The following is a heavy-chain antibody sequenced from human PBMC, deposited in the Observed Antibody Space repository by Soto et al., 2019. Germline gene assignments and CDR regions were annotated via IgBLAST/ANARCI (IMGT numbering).Heavy chain of an antibody. D-gene: IGHD3-22*01. J-gene: IGHJ4*01. Sequence: EVQLVESGGGLVKPGGSLRLSCAASGFTFSNAWINWVRQAPGKGLEWVGRIKSKTDGGTTDYAEPVKGRFAISRDDSNNLVYLQMTSLKIENTAVYYCTTDSYITIIKVGFDYWGHGTLVTVSS. CDR3: TTDSYITIIKVGFDY. CDR1: GFTFSNAW. V-gene: IGHV3-15*07. CDR2: IKSKTDGGTT.